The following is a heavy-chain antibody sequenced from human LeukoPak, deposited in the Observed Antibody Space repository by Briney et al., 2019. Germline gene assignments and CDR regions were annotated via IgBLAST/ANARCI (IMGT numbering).Heavy chain of an antibody. D-gene: IGHD5-24*01. V-gene: IGHV1-8*01. Sequence: ASVKVSCKASGYTFTSYDINWVRQATGQGLEWMGWMNPNSGNTGYAQKFQGRVTMTRNTSISTAYMELSSLRSEDTAVYYCVRWVEVKDGAFDIWGQGTMVTVSS. J-gene: IGHJ3*02. CDR1: GYTFTSYD. CDR2: MNPNSGNT. CDR3: VRWVEVKDGAFDI.